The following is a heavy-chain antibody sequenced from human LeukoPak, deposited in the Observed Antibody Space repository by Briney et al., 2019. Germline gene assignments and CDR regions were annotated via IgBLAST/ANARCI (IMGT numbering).Heavy chain of an antibody. J-gene: IGHJ4*02. CDR2: IKQDGSEK. Sequence: PGGSLRLSCAASGFTFSSYWMSWVRQAPGKGLEWVANIKQDGSEKYYVDSVKGRFTISRDNAKNSLHLQMSSLRAEDTAVYYCARTNDFWSGHFDYWGQGTLVTVSS. CDR3: ARTNDFWSGHFDY. V-gene: IGHV3-7*01. D-gene: IGHD3-3*01. CDR1: GFTFSSYW.